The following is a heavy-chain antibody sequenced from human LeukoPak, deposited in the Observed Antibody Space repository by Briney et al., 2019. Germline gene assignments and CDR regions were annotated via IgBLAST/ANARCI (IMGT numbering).Heavy chain of an antibody. CDR2: TSHRVST. CDR1: GMSFSDYY. CDR3: ASRYSDL. Sequence: SETLSLTCAVHGMSFSDYYWNWIRQPPGKGPEWIGETSHRVSTNYNPSLKSRVTISRDTSKNQIFLKLSSVTAADSAVYYCASRYSDLWGRGTLVTVSS. V-gene: IGHV4-34*01. J-gene: IGHJ2*01.